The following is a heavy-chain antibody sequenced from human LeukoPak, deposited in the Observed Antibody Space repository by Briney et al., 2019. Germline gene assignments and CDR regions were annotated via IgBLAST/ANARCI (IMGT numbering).Heavy chain of an antibody. CDR1: GDSVSSNSAA. J-gene: IGHJ4*02. CDR2: TYYRSKWYN. D-gene: IGHD5-18*01. V-gene: IGHV6-1*01. CDR3: TREYTYGRIDY. Sequence: SQTLSLTCAISGDSVSSNSAAWNWFRQSPSRGLEWLRRTYYRSKWYNDYVLSVKSRITILPDTSKNQFSLQLTSVTPEDTAVYYCTREYTYGRIDYWGQGTLVTVSS.